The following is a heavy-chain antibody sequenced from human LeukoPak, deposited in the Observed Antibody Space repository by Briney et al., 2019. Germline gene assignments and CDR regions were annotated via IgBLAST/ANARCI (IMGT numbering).Heavy chain of an antibody. V-gene: IGHV1-18*01. Sequence: GASVKVSCKASGYTFTNYAMNWVRQAPGQGLEWMGWISAYNGNTELAQKFQGRVTLATDASTSIAYVELRSLTSDDTAVYFCARGGSRSRRGDDAFDIWGQGTMVTVSS. CDR2: ISAYNGNT. CDR1: GYTFTNYA. D-gene: IGHD3-10*01. J-gene: IGHJ3*02. CDR3: ARGGSRSRRGDDAFDI.